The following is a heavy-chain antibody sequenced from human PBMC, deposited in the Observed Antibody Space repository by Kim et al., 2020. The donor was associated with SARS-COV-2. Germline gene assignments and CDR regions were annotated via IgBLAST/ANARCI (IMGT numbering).Heavy chain of an antibody. CDR1: GFSFNDYT. D-gene: IGHD6-13*01. CDR3: AKDAERAAARAYDGLDI. Sequence: GGSLRLSCAASGFSFNDYTLHWVRQASGKGLEWVSLIRWDGSVTFYADSVKGRFTISRDNSRNSLYLQMNSLRTEDTALYHCAKDAERAAARAYDGLDIWGQGTLVTVSS. J-gene: IGHJ3*02. V-gene: IGHV3-43*01. CDR2: IRWDGSVT.